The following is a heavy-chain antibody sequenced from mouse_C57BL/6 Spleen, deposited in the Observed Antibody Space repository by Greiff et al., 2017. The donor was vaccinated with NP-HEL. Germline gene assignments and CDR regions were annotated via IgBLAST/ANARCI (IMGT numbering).Heavy chain of an antibody. CDR1: GYTFTSYW. J-gene: IGHJ2*01. Sequence: QVQLQQSGAELVRPGSSVKLSCKASGYTFTSYWMHWVKQRPIQGLEWIGNIDPSDSETHYNQKFKDKATLTVDKSSSTAYMQLSSLTSEDSAVYYCARSGLRLRFFDYWGQGTTLTVSS. V-gene: IGHV1-52*01. CDR3: ARSGLRLRFFDY. CDR2: IDPSDSET. D-gene: IGHD3-2*02.